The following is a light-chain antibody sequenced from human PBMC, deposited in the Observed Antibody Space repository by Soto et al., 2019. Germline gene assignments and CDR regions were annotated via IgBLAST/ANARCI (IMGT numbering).Light chain of an antibody. V-gene: IGLV1-40*01. J-gene: IGLJ3*02. CDR2: GDT. CDR3: QSFDSSLSGWL. CDR1: SSNIGAGYD. Sequence: QSVLTQPPSVSGAPGQRVTISCTGSSSNIGAGYDVHWYQQLPGTAPKLLISGDTNRPSGVPDRFSGSKSGTSASLAITGLRAEDEVDYYCQSFDSSLSGWLFGGGTQLTVL.